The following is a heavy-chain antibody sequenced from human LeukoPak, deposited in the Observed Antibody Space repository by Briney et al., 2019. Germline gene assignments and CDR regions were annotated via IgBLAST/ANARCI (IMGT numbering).Heavy chain of an antibody. Sequence: SGPTLVNPTQTLTLTCTFSGFSLSTSGVGVGWIRQPPGKALEWLALIYWDDDKRYSPSLKSRLTITKDTSKNQVVLTMTNMDPVDTATYYCAHRKREYYYDSSGYRELTNDAFDIWGQGTMVTVSS. CDR1: GFSLSTSGVG. D-gene: IGHD3-22*01. V-gene: IGHV2-5*02. J-gene: IGHJ3*02. CDR3: AHRKREYYYDSSGYRELTNDAFDI. CDR2: IYWDDDK.